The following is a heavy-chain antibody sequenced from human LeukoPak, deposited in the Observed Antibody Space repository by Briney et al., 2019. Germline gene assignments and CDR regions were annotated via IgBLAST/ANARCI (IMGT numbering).Heavy chain of an antibody. Sequence: GGSLRLSCAASGFTFSSYEMNWVRQAPGKGLEWVSYISSRGSTIYYADSVKGRFTISRDNAKNSLYLQMNSLRAEDTAVYYRARDSSSWYGTPYSAYWGQGTLATVSS. J-gene: IGHJ4*02. CDR3: ARDSSSWYGTPYSAY. CDR1: GFTFSSYE. V-gene: IGHV3-48*03. D-gene: IGHD6-13*01. CDR2: ISSRGSTI.